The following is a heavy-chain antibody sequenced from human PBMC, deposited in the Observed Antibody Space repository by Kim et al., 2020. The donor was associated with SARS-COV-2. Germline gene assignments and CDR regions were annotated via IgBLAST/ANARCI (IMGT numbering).Heavy chain of an antibody. CDR1: GGSFSGYY. V-gene: IGHV4-34*01. J-gene: IGHJ6*02. D-gene: IGHD3-10*01. CDR2: INHSGST. CDR3: ARVGTMVRGSIYYYYGMDV. Sequence: SETLSLTCAVYGGSFSGYYWSWIRQPPGKGLEWIGEINHSGSTNYNPSLKSRGTISVDTSKNQFSLKLSSVTAADTAVYYCARVGTMVRGSIYYYYGMDVWGQGTTVTVSS.